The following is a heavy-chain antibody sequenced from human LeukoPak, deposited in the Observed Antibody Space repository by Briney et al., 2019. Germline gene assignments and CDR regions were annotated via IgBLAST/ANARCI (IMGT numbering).Heavy chain of an antibody. D-gene: IGHD2-2*01. CDR1: GFTFSNYA. Sequence: PGGSLRLSCAASGFTFSNYAMHWVRQAPGKGLEWVAVISYDGSNKYYTDSVKGRFTISRDNSKNTLYLQMNSLRAEDAAVYYCARVTRYYFDYWGQGTLVTVSS. CDR2: ISYDGSNK. CDR3: ARVTRYYFDY. J-gene: IGHJ4*02. V-gene: IGHV3-30*04.